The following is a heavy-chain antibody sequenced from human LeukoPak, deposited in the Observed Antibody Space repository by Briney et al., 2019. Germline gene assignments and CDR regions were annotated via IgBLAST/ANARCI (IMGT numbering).Heavy chain of an antibody. V-gene: IGHV1-18*01. Sequence: ASVKVSCKASGYTFTSYGISWVRQAPGQGLEWMGWISAYNGNTNYAQKFQGRVTITADESTSTAYMELSSLRSEDTAVYYCARATMRHPLIQTPYYYYYGMDVWGQGTTVTVSS. CDR1: GYTFTSYG. J-gene: IGHJ6*02. CDR2: ISAYNGNT. CDR3: ARATMRHPLIQTPYYYYYGMDV.